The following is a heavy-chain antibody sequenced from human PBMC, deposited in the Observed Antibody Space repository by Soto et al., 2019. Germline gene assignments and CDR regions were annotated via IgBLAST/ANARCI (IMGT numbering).Heavy chain of an antibody. CDR2: INPNSGGT. V-gene: IGHV1-2*04. J-gene: IGHJ5*02. CDR1: GYTFTGYY. Sequence: XSVKVSFNASGYTFTGYYMHLVRQAPGQGLEWMGWINPNSGGTNYAQKFQGWVTMTRDTSISTAYMELSRLRSDDTAVYYCARGRSGNWFDPWGQGTLVTVSS. CDR3: ARGRSGNWFDP.